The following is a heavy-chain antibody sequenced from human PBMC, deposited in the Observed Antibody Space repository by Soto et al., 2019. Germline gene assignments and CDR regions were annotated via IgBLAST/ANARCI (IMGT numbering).Heavy chain of an antibody. J-gene: IGHJ4*02. CDR1: GFTFSTSS. Sequence: EVQLVESGGGLVKPGGSLRLSCAASGFTFSTSSMSWVRQAPGKGLEWVSSISSSSDYIPYADSLKGRFTTSRDNAKNSLYLQMASLRAEDTAVYSCASDSLPHARAGDEDYWGQGTLVTVSS. D-gene: IGHD2-15*01. V-gene: IGHV3-21*01. CDR3: ASDSLPHARAGDEDY. CDR2: ISSSSDYI.